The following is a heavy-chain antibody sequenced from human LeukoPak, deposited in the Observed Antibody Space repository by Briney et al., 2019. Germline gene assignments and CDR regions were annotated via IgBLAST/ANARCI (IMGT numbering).Heavy chain of an antibody. V-gene: IGHV3-7*01. D-gene: IGHD3-22*01. J-gene: IGHJ4*02. CDR3: ARLSSGYYSSFDY. Sequence: GGSLRLSCAASTFTFSSYWMSWVRQAPGRGLEWVANIKEDGSEKHYVDSVKGRFTISRDNAKNSLYLQMDSLRPEDTALYYCARLSSGYYSSFDYWGQGTLVTVSS. CDR1: TFTFSSYW. CDR2: IKEDGSEK.